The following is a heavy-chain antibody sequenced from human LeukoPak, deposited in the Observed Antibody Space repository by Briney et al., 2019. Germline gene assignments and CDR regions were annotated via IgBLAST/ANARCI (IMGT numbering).Heavy chain of an antibody. CDR1: GYTFTSYD. CDR2: MNPNSGNT. V-gene: IGHV1-8*01. D-gene: IGHD3-22*01. Sequence: WASVKVSCKASGYTFTSYDINWVRQATGQGLEWMGWMNPNSGNTGYAQKFQGRVTMTRNTSVSTVYMELSSLRSEDTAVYYCARACDSSGYYLGYWGQGTLVTVSS. CDR3: ARACDSSGYYLGY. J-gene: IGHJ4*02.